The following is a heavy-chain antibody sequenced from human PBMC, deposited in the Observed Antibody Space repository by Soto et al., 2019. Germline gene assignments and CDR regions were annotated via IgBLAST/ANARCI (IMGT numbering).Heavy chain of an antibody. CDR3: ARDWRGSCSSTSCHGPEGHYMDV. V-gene: IGHV4-34*01. D-gene: IGHD2-2*01. J-gene: IGHJ6*03. CDR1: GGSFSGYY. Sequence: SETLSLTCAVYGGSFSGYYWSWIRQPPGKGLEWIGEINHSGSTNYNPSLKSRVTISVDTSKNQFSLKLSSVTAADTAVYYCARDWRGSCSSTSCHGPEGHYMDVWGKGTTVTVSS. CDR2: INHSGST.